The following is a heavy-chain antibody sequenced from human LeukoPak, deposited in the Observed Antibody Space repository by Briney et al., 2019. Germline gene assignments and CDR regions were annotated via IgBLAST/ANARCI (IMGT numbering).Heavy chain of an antibody. Sequence: PGGSLRLSCAASGFTFSSYEMNWVRQAPGKGLEWVSYISSSGSTIYYADSVKGRFTITRDNAKNSLYLQMNSLRAEDTAVYYCARDGSSSGWDFDYWGQGTLVTVSS. V-gene: IGHV3-48*03. D-gene: IGHD6-19*01. CDR3: ARDGSSSGWDFDY. CDR2: ISSSGSTI. CDR1: GFTFSSYE. J-gene: IGHJ4*02.